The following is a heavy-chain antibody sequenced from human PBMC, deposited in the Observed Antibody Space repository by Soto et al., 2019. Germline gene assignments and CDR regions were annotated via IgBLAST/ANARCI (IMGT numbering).Heavy chain of an antibody. CDR2: INSDGSST. V-gene: IGHV3-74*01. CDR3: ASLYNWNYFDY. Sequence: PRGSRRLSCAASGGTLSRYWMHGVRQVPGKGLVWVSRINSDGSSTSYADSVKGRFTISRDDAKNTLYLQMNSLRAEDTAVYYCASLYNWNYFDYWGEGT. CDR1: GGTLSRYW. J-gene: IGHJ4*02. D-gene: IGHD1-1*01.